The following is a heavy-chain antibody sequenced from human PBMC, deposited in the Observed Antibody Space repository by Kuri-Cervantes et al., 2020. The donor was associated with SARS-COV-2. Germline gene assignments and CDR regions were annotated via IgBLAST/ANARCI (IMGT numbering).Heavy chain of an antibody. J-gene: IGHJ6*03. CDR3: ASDCPGMGCYDYYMDV. CDR2: ISGSGSYK. D-gene: IGHD3-10*02. V-gene: IGHV3-21*01. CDR1: GFAFSKYT. Sequence: GESLKISCVGSGFAFSKYTMNWVRQAPGKALEWVSSISGSGSYKYYADSVKGRFTISKERAENSLYLHMNSLRDDDTAVYYCASDCPGMGCYDYYMDVWGKGTTVTVSS.